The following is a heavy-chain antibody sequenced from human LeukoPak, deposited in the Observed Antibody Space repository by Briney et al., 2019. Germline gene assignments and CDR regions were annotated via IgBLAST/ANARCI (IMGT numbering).Heavy chain of an antibody. Sequence: PGGSLTLSCAVSGFTVSSNYMSGLRQAPGKGLEGVSVIYSGGNTDYVDSVNCRFTISRDNSKNTLYLQMHSLRAEDTAVYFCARWYVVVAAFDYWGQGTLVTVSS. CDR2: IYSGGNT. CDR1: GFTVSSNY. D-gene: IGHD2-21*02. J-gene: IGHJ4*02. CDR3: ARWYVVVAAFDY. V-gene: IGHV3-66*02.